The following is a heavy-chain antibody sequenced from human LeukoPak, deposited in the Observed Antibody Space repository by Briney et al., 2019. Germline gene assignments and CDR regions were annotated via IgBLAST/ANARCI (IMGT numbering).Heavy chain of an antibody. CDR1: GFTFSSFA. J-gene: IGHJ4*02. Sequence: PGGSLRLSCAASGFTFSSFAMHWVRQAPGKGLEYLSAIYSDGSRTYYADSVKGRFTISRGNSKNTLYFEMSSLRVEDTAVYYCVKSPGSGWPVWGQGTLLTVSS. CDR2: IYSDGSRT. D-gene: IGHD6-19*01. V-gene: IGHV3-64D*06. CDR3: VKSPGSGWPV.